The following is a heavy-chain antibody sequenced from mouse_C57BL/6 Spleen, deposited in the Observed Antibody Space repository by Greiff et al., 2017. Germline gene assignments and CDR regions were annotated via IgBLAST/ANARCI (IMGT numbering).Heavy chain of an antibody. J-gene: IGHJ4*01. V-gene: IGHV1-53*01. CDR1: GYTFTSYW. CDR2: INPSNGGT. CDR3: AKSVYYDYDDGARAMDY. D-gene: IGHD2-4*01. Sequence: VQLQQPGTELVKPGASVKLSCKASGYTFTSYWMHWVKQRPGQGLEWIGNINPSNGGTNYNEKFKSKATLTVDKSSSTAYMQLSNLTSEDSAVYYCAKSVYYDYDDGARAMDYWGQGTSVTVSS.